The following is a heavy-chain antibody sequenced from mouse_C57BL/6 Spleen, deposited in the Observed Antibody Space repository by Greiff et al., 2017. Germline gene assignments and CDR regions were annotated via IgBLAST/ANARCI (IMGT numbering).Heavy chain of an antibody. CDR2: IHPNSGST. J-gene: IGHJ4*01. CDR3: APFYGSYAMDD. CDR1: GYTFTSYW. Sequence: VQLQQPGAELVKPGASVKLSCKASGYTFTSYWMHWVKQRPGQGLEWIGMIHPNSGSTNYNEKFKSKATLTVDKSPSTAYMQLSSLTSEDSAVYYCAPFYGSYAMDDWGQGTSVTVSS. V-gene: IGHV1-64*01. D-gene: IGHD2-9*01.